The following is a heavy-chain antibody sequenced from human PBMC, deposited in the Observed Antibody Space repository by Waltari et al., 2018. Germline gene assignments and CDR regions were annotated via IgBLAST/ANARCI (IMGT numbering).Heavy chain of an antibody. Sequence: EVQLVESGGGLVQPGRSLRLSCTASGFTFGDYAMSWFRQAPGKGLEWVGFIRSKADGGTTEYAASVKGRFTISRDDSKSIAYLQMNSLKTEDTAVYYCTRVLEMATTSSYWYFDLWGRGTLVTVSS. J-gene: IGHJ2*01. CDR3: TRVLEMATTSSYWYFDL. CDR1: GFTFGDYA. CDR2: IRSKADGGTT. V-gene: IGHV3-49*03. D-gene: IGHD5-12*01.